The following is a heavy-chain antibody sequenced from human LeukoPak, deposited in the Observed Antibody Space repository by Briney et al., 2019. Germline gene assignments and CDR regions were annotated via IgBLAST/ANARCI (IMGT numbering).Heavy chain of an antibody. J-gene: IGHJ4*02. D-gene: IGHD3-10*01. CDR1: GFTFSGYG. CDR2: IWSDGSNK. CDR3: AKSDKRVLLWFGVFDY. V-gene: IGHV3-33*06. Sequence: GGSLRLSCATSGFTFSGYGMHWVRQAPGKGLEWVTVIWSDGSNKYYADSVKGRFTISRDNSKNTLYLQMNSLRAEDTAVYYCAKSDKRVLLWFGVFDYWGQGTLVTVSS.